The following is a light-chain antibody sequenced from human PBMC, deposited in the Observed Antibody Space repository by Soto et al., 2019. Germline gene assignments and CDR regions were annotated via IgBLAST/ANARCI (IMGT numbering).Light chain of an antibody. CDR1: SSDVGGYNS. J-gene: IGLJ2*01. CDR3: SSYTSSSTLDVV. Sequence: QSALTQPASVSGSPGQSITISCTGTSSDVGGYNSVSWYQHHPGKAPKLMIYDVSNRPSGVSNRFSGSKSGNTASLTISGLQAEDEADYYCSSYTSSSTLDVVFGGGTKLTVL. CDR2: DVS. V-gene: IGLV2-14*03.